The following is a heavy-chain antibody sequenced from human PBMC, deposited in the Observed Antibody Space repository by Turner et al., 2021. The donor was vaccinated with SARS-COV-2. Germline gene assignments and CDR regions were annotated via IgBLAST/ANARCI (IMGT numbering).Heavy chain of an antibody. CDR2: ISYDGSNK. CDR1: GFTFRSYG. J-gene: IGHJ6*02. Sequence: QVQLVESGGGVVQPGMSLRLACAASGFTFRSYGMHWVRQAPGKGLEWVAVISYDGSNKYYADSVKGRFTISRDNSKNTLYLQMNSRRAEDTAVYYCAKNLIRHYQLLYPPNYYGMDVWGQGTTVTVSS. V-gene: IGHV3-30*18. D-gene: IGHD2-2*02. CDR3: AKNLIRHYQLLYPPNYYGMDV.